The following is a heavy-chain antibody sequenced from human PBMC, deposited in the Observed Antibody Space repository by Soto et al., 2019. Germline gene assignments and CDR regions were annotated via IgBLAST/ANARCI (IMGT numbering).Heavy chain of an antibody. V-gene: IGHV3-21*01. CDR1: GFTFSSYS. Sequence: GGSLRLSCAASGFTFSSYSMNWVRQAPGKGLEWVSSITSSSAFLYYADSLKGRFTISRDNARNSLYLQMHSLRAEDTAVYYCARETASGTTNLDYWGQGTLVTVSS. CDR3: ARETASGTTNLDY. D-gene: IGHD1-7*01. CDR2: ITSSSAFL. J-gene: IGHJ4*02.